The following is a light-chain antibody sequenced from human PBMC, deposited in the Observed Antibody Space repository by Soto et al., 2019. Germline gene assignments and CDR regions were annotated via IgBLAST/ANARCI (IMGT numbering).Light chain of an antibody. J-gene: IGLJ1*01. V-gene: IGLV1-51*01. Sequence: QSVLTQPPSVSAAPGQKVTISCSGSSSNIGGNSVSWHQQLPGTAPKLLIYDDDKRPSGIPDRFSGSKSGTSATLGITGFRTGDEADYYCGSWDSSLSAYVFGTGTKVTVL. CDR3: GSWDSSLSAYV. CDR1: SSNIGGNS. CDR2: DDD.